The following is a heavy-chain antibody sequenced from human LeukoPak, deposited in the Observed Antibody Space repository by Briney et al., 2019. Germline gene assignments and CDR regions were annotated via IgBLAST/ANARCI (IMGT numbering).Heavy chain of an antibody. CDR3: ARHSKFDSSGVFDY. CDR2: IYTSGST. V-gene: IGHV4-61*09. J-gene: IGHJ4*02. D-gene: IGHD6-19*01. Sequence: SETLSLTCTVSGGSISSGSNYWSWIRQPAGKGLEWIGNIYTSGSTNYNPSLKSRVTISVDTSKNQFSLQLNSVTAADTAVYYCARHSKFDSSGVFDYWGQGTLVTVSS. CDR1: GGSISSGSNY.